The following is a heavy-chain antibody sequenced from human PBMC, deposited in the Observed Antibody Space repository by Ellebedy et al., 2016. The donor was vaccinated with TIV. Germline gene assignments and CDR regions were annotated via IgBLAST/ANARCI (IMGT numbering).Heavy chain of an antibody. Sequence: GESLKISXAASGFTFNNAYMNWVRQAPGKGLVWLSEINSDESTTTYADSVKGRFTISSDNAKNTLYLQMNSLRAEDTAVYYCSSDLAHWGQGTLVTVSS. V-gene: IGHV3-74*03. CDR3: SSDLAH. CDR1: GFTFNNAY. CDR2: INSDESTT. J-gene: IGHJ4*02.